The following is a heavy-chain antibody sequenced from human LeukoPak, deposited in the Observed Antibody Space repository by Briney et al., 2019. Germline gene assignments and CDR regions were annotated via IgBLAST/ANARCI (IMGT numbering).Heavy chain of an antibody. D-gene: IGHD3-3*01. Sequence: GASVKVSCKASGYTFTSYGVSWVRQAPGQGLEWMGWISAYSGNTNYAQNLQGRVTMTTDTSTSTAYMELRSLRSDDTAVYYCARNVNAVPYYDFWSGYGWGAFDIWGQGTMVTVSS. CDR2: ISAYSGNT. CDR3: ARNVNAVPYYDFWSGYGWGAFDI. V-gene: IGHV1-18*01. J-gene: IGHJ3*02. CDR1: GYTFTSYG.